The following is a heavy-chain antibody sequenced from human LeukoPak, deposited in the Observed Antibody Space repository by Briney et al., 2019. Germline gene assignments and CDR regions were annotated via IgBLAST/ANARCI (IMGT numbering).Heavy chain of an antibody. D-gene: IGHD5-18*01. Sequence: GGSLTLSCAASGLTVSTNCMTWVRQAPGGGLEWVSTIYSGGTTYYADSVMGRFTISRHNSRITLYLQMNSLRAEDTAVYYCARVDTVMAYYFDLWGQGTLVTVSS. CDR1: GLTVSTNC. V-gene: IGHV3-53*04. CDR3: ARVDTVMAYYFDL. J-gene: IGHJ4*02. CDR2: IYSGGTT.